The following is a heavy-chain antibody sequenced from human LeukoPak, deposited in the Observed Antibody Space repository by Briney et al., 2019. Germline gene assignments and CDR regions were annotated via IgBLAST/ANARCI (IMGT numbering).Heavy chain of an antibody. J-gene: IGHJ4*02. V-gene: IGHV1-69*04. Sequence: ASVTVSCKASGGTFSSYAISWVRQAPGQGLEWMGRIIPILGVANYAQKFQGRVTITADKSTSTACMELSSLRSEDTAVYYCARDRIAVAGYHFDYWGQGTLVTVSS. D-gene: IGHD6-19*01. CDR1: GGTFSSYA. CDR2: IIPILGVA. CDR3: ARDRIAVAGYHFDY.